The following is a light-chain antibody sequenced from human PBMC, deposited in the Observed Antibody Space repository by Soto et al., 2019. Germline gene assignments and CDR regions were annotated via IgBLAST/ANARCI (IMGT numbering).Light chain of an antibody. Sequence: DLQRNPSPPPRSCSVGVRITLPFPASQDISNYLHWYQQKPGKAPKLLIYDASNLETGVPSRFSGSGSGTDFTFTIRRLQTEDIATYYCQQYHNFPREITCGNGTRREIK. CDR3: QQYHNFPREIT. J-gene: IGKJ5*01. V-gene: IGKV1-33*01. CDR1: QDISNY. CDR2: DAS.